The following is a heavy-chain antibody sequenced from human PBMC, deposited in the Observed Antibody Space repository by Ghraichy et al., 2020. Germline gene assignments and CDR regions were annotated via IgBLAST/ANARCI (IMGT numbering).Heavy chain of an antibody. CDR1: NGSISSYY. CDR2: IYHIGNT. D-gene: IGHD3-3*01. J-gene: IGHJ5*02. V-gene: IGHV4-59*01. Sequence: SETLSLTCSISNGSISSYYWSWIRQPPGKGPEWIGYIYHIGNTNYTPSLRSRVTISLEMSKNQFSLSLKSVTAADTAVYYCARGDYDFLSGHPPASFAPWGQGILVTVSS. CDR3: ARGDYDFLSGHPPASFAP.